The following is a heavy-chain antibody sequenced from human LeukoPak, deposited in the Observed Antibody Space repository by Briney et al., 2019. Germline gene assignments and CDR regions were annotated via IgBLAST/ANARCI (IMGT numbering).Heavy chain of an antibody. J-gene: IGHJ3*02. CDR2: ISGSTTYT. Sequence: PGRSLRLSCAASGFTFSDYYMSWIRQAPGKGLEWVSYISGSTTYTNYADSVGGRFTISRDNAKNSLYLQMNSLRAEDTAVYYCARDREVVAFDIWGQGTMVTVSS. V-gene: IGHV3-11*05. CDR3: ARDREVVAFDI. CDR1: GFTFSDYY. D-gene: IGHD2-15*01.